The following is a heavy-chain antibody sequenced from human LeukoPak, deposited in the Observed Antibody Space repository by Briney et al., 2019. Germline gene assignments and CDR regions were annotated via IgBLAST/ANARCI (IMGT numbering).Heavy chain of an antibody. J-gene: IGHJ3*02. CDR1: GYSFTSYW. Sequence: GESLKISCKGSGYSFTSYWIGWVRQMPGKGLDWMGIIYPGDSDTRYSPSFQAQVTISADKSISTAYLQWRSLKASDTAMYYCARSLPRIAVGYDAFDIWGQGTMVTVSS. V-gene: IGHV5-51*01. CDR2: IYPGDSDT. CDR3: ARSLPRIAVGYDAFDI. D-gene: IGHD6-19*01.